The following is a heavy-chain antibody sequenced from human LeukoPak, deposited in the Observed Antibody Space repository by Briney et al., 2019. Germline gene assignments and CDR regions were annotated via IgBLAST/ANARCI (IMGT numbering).Heavy chain of an antibody. CDR1: GFTFSSYA. CDR2: ISGSGGST. D-gene: IGHD4-17*01. J-gene: IGHJ4*02. Sequence: GESLKISCAASGFTFSSYAMSWVRQAPGKGLEWVSAISGSGGSTYYADSVKGRFTISRDNSKNTLYLQMNSLRAEDTAVYYCAKDHLRYGDYASGFDYWGQGTLVTVSS. V-gene: IGHV3-23*01. CDR3: AKDHLRYGDYASGFDY.